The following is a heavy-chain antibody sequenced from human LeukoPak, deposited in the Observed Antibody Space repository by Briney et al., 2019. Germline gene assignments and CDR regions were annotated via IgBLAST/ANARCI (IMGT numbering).Heavy chain of an antibody. D-gene: IGHD6-13*01. V-gene: IGHV3-48*01. CDR3: AREYVTRYSSSWYSDFDY. Sequence: GSLRLSCAASGFTFSSYSMNWVRQAPGKGLEWVSYISSSSSTIYYADSVKGRFTISRDNAKNSLYLQMNSLRAEDTAVYYCAREYVTRYSSSWYSDFDYWGQGTLVTVSS. J-gene: IGHJ4*02. CDR1: GFTFSSYS. CDR2: ISSSSSTI.